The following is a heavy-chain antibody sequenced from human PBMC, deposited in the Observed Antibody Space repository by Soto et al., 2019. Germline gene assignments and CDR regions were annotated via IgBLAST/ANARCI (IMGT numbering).Heavy chain of an antibody. Sequence: SETLSLTCAVYGGSFSGYYWSWIRQPPGKGLEWIGEINHSGSTNYNPSLKSRVTISVDTSKNQFSLKLSSVTAADTAVYYCARRWSKQQPSGVSFPGEGGMDVWGQGTTVTVSS. J-gene: IGHJ6*02. D-gene: IGHD6-13*01. CDR2: INHSGST. CDR3: ARRWSKQQPSGVSFPGEGGMDV. CDR1: GGSFSGYY. V-gene: IGHV4-34*01.